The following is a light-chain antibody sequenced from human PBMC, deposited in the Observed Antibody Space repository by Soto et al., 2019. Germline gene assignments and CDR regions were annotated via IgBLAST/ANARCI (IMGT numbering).Light chain of an antibody. V-gene: IGLV2-11*01. CDR1: SSDVGGYNY. CDR2: DVS. J-gene: IGLJ1*01. Sequence: QSVLTQPRSVSGSPGQSVTISCTGTSSDVGGYNYVSWYQQHPGKAPKLMIYDVSKRPSGVPDRFSGSKSGNTASLTISGPQAEDAADYYCCSYAGSYTFVFGTGTKLTVL. CDR3: CSYAGSYTFV.